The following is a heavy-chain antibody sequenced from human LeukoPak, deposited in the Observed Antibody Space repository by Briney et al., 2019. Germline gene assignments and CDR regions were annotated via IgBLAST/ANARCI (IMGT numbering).Heavy chain of an antibody. Sequence: GGSLRLSCAASGFSFSGYWMHWVRQDPGKGLVWVSRINSDGSSTTYADSVKGRFTISRDNAKNTLYLQMNTLRAEDTALYYCARYKTAGDYFDYWGQGTLVTVSS. CDR1: GFSFSGYW. J-gene: IGHJ4*02. V-gene: IGHV3-74*01. CDR2: INSDGSST. CDR3: ARYKTAGDYFDY. D-gene: IGHD2-21*02.